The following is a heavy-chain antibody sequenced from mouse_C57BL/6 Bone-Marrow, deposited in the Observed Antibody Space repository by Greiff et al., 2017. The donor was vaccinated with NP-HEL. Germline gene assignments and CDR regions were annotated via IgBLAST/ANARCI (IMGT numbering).Heavy chain of an antibody. D-gene: IGHD1-1*01. CDR1: GYTFTSYW. V-gene: IGHV1-59*01. Sequence: QVQLQQPGAELVRPGTSVKLSCKASGYTFTSYWMHWVKQRPGQGLEWIGVIDPSDSYTNYNQKFKGKATLTVDTSSSTAYMQLSSLTAEDSAVYYCARAAYYGSPDWGQGTTLTVSS. CDR3: ARAAYYGSPD. J-gene: IGHJ2*01. CDR2: IDPSDSYT.